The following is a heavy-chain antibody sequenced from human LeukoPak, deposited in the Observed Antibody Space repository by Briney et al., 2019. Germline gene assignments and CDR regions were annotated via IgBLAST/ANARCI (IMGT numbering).Heavy chain of an antibody. CDR3: AREDSWLLDY. J-gene: IGHJ4*02. D-gene: IGHD3-9*01. V-gene: IGHV1-46*01. Sequence: GASVKVSCMASGYTFTSYYMHWVRQAPGQGLEWMGIINPSGGSTSYAQKFQGRVTMTRDTSTSTVYMELSSLISEDTAVYYCAREDSWLLDYWGQGTLVTVSS. CDR1: GYTFTSYY. CDR2: INPSGGST.